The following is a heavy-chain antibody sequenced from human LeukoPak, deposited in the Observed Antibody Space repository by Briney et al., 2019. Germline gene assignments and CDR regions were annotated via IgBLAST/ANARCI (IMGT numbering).Heavy chain of an antibody. D-gene: IGHD6-6*01. V-gene: IGHV4-59*01. CDR2: IYYSGST. CDR3: ARGFRRFDY. J-gene: IGHJ4*02. CDR1: GGSISSYY. Sequence: SETLSLTCTVSGGSISSYYWSWTRQPPGKGLEWIGYIYYSGSTNYNPSLKSRVTISVDTSKNQFSLKLSSVTAADTAVYYCARGFRRFDYWGQGTLVTVSS.